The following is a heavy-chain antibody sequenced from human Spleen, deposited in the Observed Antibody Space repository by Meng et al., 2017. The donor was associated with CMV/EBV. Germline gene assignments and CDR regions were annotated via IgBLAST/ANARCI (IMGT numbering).Heavy chain of an antibody. CDR2: INPNSGGT. Sequence: QVQLVQLGAKVKKTGASVKVPCKASGYTFTGYYMHWVRQAPGQGLEWMGWINPNSGGTNYAQKFQGRVTMTRDTSISTAYMELSRLRSDDTAVYYCARAIIAAAWYFDLWGRGTLVTVSS. V-gene: IGHV1-2*02. D-gene: IGHD6-13*01. J-gene: IGHJ2*01. CDR3: ARAIIAAAWYFDL. CDR1: GYTFTGYY.